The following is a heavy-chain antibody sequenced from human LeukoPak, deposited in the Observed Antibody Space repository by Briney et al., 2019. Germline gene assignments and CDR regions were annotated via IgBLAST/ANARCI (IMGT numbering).Heavy chain of an antibody. CDR3: ARAPIVVVPAAVGEDYYYYYMDV. Sequence: KPSETLSLTCTVSGGSISSYYWSWIRQPPGKGLEWIGYIYYSGSTNYNPSLKSRVTISVDTSKNQFSLKLSSVSAADTAVYYCARAPIVVVPAAVGEDYYYYYMDVWGKGTTVTVSS. CDR2: IYYSGST. D-gene: IGHD2-2*01. J-gene: IGHJ6*03. CDR1: GGSISSYY. V-gene: IGHV4-59*01.